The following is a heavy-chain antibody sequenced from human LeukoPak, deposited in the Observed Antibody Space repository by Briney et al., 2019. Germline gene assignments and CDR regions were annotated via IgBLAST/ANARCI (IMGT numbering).Heavy chain of an antibody. V-gene: IGHV3-73*01. J-gene: IGHJ3*02. D-gene: IGHD4-23*01. CDR2: IRSKANSYAT. CDR1: GLTFSGSA. Sequence: GGSLRLSCAASGLTFSGSAMHWVRQASGKGLEWVGRIRSKANSYATAYAASVKGRFTISRDDSKNTAYLQMNSLRTEDTAVYYCTRQRMTTVVTDAFDIWGQGTMVTVSS. CDR3: TRQRMTTVVTDAFDI.